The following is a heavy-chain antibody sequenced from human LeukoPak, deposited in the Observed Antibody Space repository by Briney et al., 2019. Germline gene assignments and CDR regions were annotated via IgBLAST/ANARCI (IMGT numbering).Heavy chain of an antibody. CDR1: GGSISRSSYY. V-gene: IGHV4-39*02. CDR3: AIFFSGNNSYSYSGMDV. J-gene: IGHJ6*02. CDR2: ISFSGNT. D-gene: IGHD5-12*01. Sequence: PSETLSLTCIVSGGSISRSSYYWGWIRQPPGKGPEWIGSISFSGNTYYNLSLNSRVTISVDTSKNHFSLKLSSVTAADTAVYYGAIFFSGNNSYSYSGMDVWGQGPTATAPS.